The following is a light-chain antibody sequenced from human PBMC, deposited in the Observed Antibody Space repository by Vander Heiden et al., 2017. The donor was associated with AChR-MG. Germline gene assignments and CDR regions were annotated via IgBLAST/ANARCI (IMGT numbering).Light chain of an antibody. V-gene: IGKV1-39*01. CDR1: QSITRN. CDR2: AAS. CDR3: QQSDSASWT. Sequence: DIQMTQSPSSLSASVGDRVTITCRASQSITRNLNWYQQNPGRAPNLLIYAASSLQSGVPSRFSGSGSGTDFTLAISRLQPEDSATYYCQQSDSASWTFGQRTKVEIK. J-gene: IGKJ1*01.